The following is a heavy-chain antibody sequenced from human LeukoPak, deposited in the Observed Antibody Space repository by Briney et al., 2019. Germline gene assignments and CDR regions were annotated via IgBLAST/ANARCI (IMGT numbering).Heavy chain of an antibody. D-gene: IGHD4-23*01. V-gene: IGHV3-53*01. Sequence: GGSLRLSCAASGFTVSSNYMSWVRQAPGKGLEWVSVIYSGGSTYYADSVKGRFTISRDNSKNTLYLQMNSLRAEDTAVYYCTRNSGGNSRNIDYWGQGTLVTVSS. CDR3: TRNSGGNSRNIDY. J-gene: IGHJ4*02. CDR2: IYSGGST. CDR1: GFTVSSNY.